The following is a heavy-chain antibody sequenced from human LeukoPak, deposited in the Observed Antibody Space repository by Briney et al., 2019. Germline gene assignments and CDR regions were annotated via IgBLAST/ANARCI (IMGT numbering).Heavy chain of an antibody. D-gene: IGHD5-18*01. CDR2: INHSGST. CDR1: GGSFSGYY. V-gene: IGHV4-34*01. Sequence: SETLSLTCAVYGGSFSGYYWSWIRQPPGKGLEWIGEINHSGSTNYNPSLKSRVTISVDTSKNQFSLKLTSVTAADTAVYYCARFPMVKFHFDYWGQGTLVTVSS. CDR3: ARFPMVKFHFDY. J-gene: IGHJ4*02.